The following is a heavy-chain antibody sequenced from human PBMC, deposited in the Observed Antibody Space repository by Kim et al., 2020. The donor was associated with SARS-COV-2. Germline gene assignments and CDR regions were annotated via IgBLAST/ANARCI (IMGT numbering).Heavy chain of an antibody. J-gene: IGHJ1*01. CDR1: GFTFSNAW. Sequence: GGSLRLSCAASGFTFSNAWMSWVRQAPGKGLEWVGRIKSKTDGGTTDYAAPVKGRFPISRDDSKNTLYLQMNSLKTEDTAVYYCTTAQLGGSYALRRVFQDLGQGTLVTLS. V-gene: IGHV3-15*01. CDR3: TTAQLGGSYALRRVFQD. CDR2: IKSKTDGGTT. D-gene: IGHD1-26*01.